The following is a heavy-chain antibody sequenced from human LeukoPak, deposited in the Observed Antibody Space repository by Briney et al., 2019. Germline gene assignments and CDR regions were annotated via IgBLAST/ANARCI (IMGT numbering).Heavy chain of an antibody. CDR1: GYTFTGYY. V-gene: IGHV1-46*01. CDR3: ARASIITMIVVDNAFDI. CDR2: INPSGGST. J-gene: IGHJ3*02. Sequence: ASVKVSCKASGYTFTGYYMHWVRQAPGQGLEWMGIINPSGGSTSYAQKFQGRVTMTRDMSTSTVYMELSSLRSEDTAVYYCARASIITMIVVDNAFDIWGQGTMVTVSS. D-gene: IGHD3-22*01.